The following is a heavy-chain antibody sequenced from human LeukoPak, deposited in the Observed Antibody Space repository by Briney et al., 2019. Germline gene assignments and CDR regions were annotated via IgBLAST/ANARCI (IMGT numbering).Heavy chain of an antibody. Sequence: GRSLRLSCAASGFTFSSYGMHWVRQAPGKGLEWVAVISYDGSSKYYADSVKGRFTISRDNSKNTLYLQMNSLRAEDTAVYYCAKEGGQLVGNWFDPWGQGTLVTVSS. J-gene: IGHJ5*02. CDR1: GFTFSSYG. CDR3: AKEGGQLVGNWFDP. CDR2: ISYDGSSK. V-gene: IGHV3-30*18. D-gene: IGHD6-6*01.